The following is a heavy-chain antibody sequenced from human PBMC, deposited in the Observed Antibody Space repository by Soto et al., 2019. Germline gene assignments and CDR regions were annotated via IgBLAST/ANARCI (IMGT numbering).Heavy chain of an antibody. CDR2: IYYSGST. V-gene: IGHV4-30-4*01. CDR3: ARSIDP. CDR1: GGSINSGDYY. J-gene: IGHJ5*02. Sequence: SETLSLTCTVPGGSINSGDYYWGWIRQPPRKGLKWIGYIYYSGSTYYNPSLKSRVTISVDTAKNQFSLKLSSVTAADTAVYYCARSIDPWGKGTLVTVSS.